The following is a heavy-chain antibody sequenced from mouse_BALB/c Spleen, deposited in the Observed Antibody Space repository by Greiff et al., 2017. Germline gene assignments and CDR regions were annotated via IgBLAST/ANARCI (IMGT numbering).Heavy chain of an antibody. J-gene: IGHJ3*01. CDR2: INPSSGYT. Sequence: VQLQQSGAELARPGASVKMSCKASGYTFTSYTMHWVKQRSGQGLEWIGYINPSSGYTTYNQKFKDKATLTADKSSSTAYMQLSSLTSEDSAVYYCARCYDWTWFAYWGQGTLVTVSA. CDR3: ARCYDWTWFAY. CDR1: GYTFTSYT. V-gene: IGHV1-4*01. D-gene: IGHD2-12*01.